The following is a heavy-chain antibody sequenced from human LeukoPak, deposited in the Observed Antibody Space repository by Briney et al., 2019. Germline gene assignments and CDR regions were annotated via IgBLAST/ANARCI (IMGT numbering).Heavy chain of an antibody. Sequence: SETLSRTCAVYGGSFSDYYWSWIRQPPGKGLEWIGEINHSGSTNYSPSLKSRVTISVDTSKNQFSLKLTSVTAADTAVYYCARGDLRGEYWGQGVLVTVSS. V-gene: IGHV4-34*01. CDR2: INHSGST. CDR3: ARGDLRGEY. J-gene: IGHJ4*02. CDR1: GGSFSDYY. D-gene: IGHD3-16*01.